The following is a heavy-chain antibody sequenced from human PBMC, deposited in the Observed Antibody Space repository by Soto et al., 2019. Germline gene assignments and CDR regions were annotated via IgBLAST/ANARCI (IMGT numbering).Heavy chain of an antibody. J-gene: IGHJ6*02. CDR1: GYIFSTYT. Sequence: ASVKVSCKASGYIFSTYTMHWVRQAPGQRLEWMGWINAANGNTKYSQNFQGRVAISRDTSASTAYLELSSLRSEDTAVYYCGRCRTDSYAMDVWGQGTTVTVSS. D-gene: IGHD2-8*02. V-gene: IGHV1-3*01. CDR2: INAANGNT. CDR3: GRCRTDSYAMDV.